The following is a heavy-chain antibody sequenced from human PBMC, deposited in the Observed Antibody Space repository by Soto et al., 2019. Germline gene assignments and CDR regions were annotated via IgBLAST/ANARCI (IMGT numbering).Heavy chain of an antibody. CDR1: GYSFTSYW. J-gene: IGHJ6*02. CDR2: IYPGDSDT. V-gene: IGHV5-51*01. D-gene: IGHD5-12*01. CDR3: ARQQGGYSGYDFYYGMDV. Sequence: AGESLKISCKGSGYSFTSYWIGWVRQMPGKGLEWMGIIYPGDSDTRYSPSFQGQVTISADKSISTAYLQWSSLEASDTAMYYCARQQGGYSGYDFYYGMDVWGQGTTVTVSS.